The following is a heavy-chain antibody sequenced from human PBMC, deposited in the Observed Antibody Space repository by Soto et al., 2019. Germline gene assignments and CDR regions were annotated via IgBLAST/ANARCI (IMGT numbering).Heavy chain of an antibody. CDR3: ARRGYSSSWYYYYYYGMDV. Sequence: QVQLVQSGAEVKKPGASVKVSCKASGYTFTSYDINWVRQATGQGLEWMGWMNPNSGNTGYAQKFQGRVTMTRNTSIIPAYMELSSLRSEDTAVYYCARRGYSSSWYYYYYYGMDVWGQGNTVTVSS. D-gene: IGHD6-13*01. CDR2: MNPNSGNT. V-gene: IGHV1-8*01. CDR1: GYTFTSYD. J-gene: IGHJ6*02.